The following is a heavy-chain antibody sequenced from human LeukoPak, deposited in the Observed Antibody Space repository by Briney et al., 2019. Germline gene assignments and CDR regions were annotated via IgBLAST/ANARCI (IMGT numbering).Heavy chain of an antibody. V-gene: IGHV3-23*01. CDR3: ARSSSTSEPDFDF. D-gene: IGHD6-13*01. CDR2: ISGSGGST. Sequence: PGGSLRLSCAASGFTVSSNYMSWVRQAPGKGLEWVSAISGSGGSTYYADSVKGRFTISRDNSKNTLYLQMNSLRAEDTAVYYCARSSSTSEPDFDFWGQGALVTVSS. J-gene: IGHJ4*02. CDR1: GFTVSSNY.